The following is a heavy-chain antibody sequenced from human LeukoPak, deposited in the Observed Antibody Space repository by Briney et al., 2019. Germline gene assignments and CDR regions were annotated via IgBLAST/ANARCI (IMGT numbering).Heavy chain of an antibody. J-gene: IGHJ5*02. V-gene: IGHV4-34*01. CDR1: GGSFSGYY. D-gene: IGHD6-6*01. CDR3: ARGTSSHSGWFDP. CDR2: ISHSGGT. Sequence: SETLSLTCAVYGGSFSGYYWSWIRQPPGKGLEWIGEISHSGGTNYNPSLKSRVTISVDTSKNQFSLKLSSVTAADTAVYCCARGTSSHSGWFDPWGQVTLVTVSS.